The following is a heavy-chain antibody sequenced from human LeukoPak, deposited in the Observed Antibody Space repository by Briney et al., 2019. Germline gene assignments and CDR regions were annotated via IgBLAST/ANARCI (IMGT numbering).Heavy chain of an antibody. CDR2: INHSGST. CDR3: ARDRGYYYYMDV. Sequence: SETLSLTCAVYGGSFSGYYWSWIRQPPGKGLEWIGEINHSGSTNYNPSLKSRVTISVDTSKNQFSLKLSSVTAADTAVYYCARDRGYYYYMDVWGKGTTVTVSS. CDR1: GGSFSGYY. V-gene: IGHV4-34*01. J-gene: IGHJ6*03.